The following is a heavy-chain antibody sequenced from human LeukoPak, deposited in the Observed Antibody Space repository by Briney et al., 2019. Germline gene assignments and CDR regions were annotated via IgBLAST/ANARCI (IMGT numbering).Heavy chain of an antibody. J-gene: IGHJ3*02. V-gene: IGHV1-3*01. CDR1: GYTFTSYA. CDR2: INAGNGNT. CDR3: ARDRTPVAPGGYHDAFDI. D-gene: IGHD6-19*01. Sequence: GASVKVSCKASGYTFTSYAMHWVRQAPGQRLEWMGWINAGNGNTKYSQKFQGRVTITRDTSASTAYMELSSLRSEDTAVYYCARDRTPVAPGGYHDAFDIWGQGTMVTVSS.